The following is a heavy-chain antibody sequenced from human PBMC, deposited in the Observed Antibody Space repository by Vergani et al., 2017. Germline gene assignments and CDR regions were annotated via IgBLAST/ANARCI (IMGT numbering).Heavy chain of an antibody. D-gene: IGHD1-7*01. CDR3: AKDLIWPLELRGYFDY. Sequence: EVQLLESGGGLVQPGGSLRLSCAASGFTFSSYAMSWVRQAPGKGLEWVSAISGSGGSTYYADSVKGRFTISRDNSKNTLYLQMNSLRAEDTAVYYCAKDLIWPLELRGYFDYWGQGTLVTVSS. J-gene: IGHJ4*02. CDR1: GFTFSSYA. V-gene: IGHV3-23*01. CDR2: ISGSGGST.